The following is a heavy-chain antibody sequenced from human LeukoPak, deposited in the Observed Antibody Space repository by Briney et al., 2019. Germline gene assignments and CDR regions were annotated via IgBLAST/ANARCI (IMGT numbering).Heavy chain of an antibody. CDR2: IYYSGST. CDR1: GGSISSGGYY. D-gene: IGHD2-15*01. J-gene: IGHJ4*02. Sequence: SETLSLTCNVSGGSISSGGYYWSWIRQHPGKGLEWIGYIYYSGSTYYNPSLKSRVTISVDTSKNQFSLKLSSVTAADTAVYYCARGRYCSGGSCLGYWGQGTLVTVSS. CDR3: ARGRYCSGGSCLGY. V-gene: IGHV4-31*03.